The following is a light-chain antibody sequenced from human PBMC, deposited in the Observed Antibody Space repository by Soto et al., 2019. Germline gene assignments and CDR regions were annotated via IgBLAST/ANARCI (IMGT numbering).Light chain of an antibody. Sequence: EIVLTQSPATVSLSPGERATLSCRASQSVSSYLAWYQQKPGQAPSLLIYDASNRATGIPARFSGSGSGTDFTLTISSLEPEDFAVYYCQQSSNWPSITFGQGTRLEIK. CDR1: QSVSSY. CDR3: QQSSNWPSIT. CDR2: DAS. V-gene: IGKV3-11*01. J-gene: IGKJ5*01.